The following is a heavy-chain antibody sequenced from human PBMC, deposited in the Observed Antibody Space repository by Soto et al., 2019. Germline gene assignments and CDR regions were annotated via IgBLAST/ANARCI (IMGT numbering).Heavy chain of an antibody. J-gene: IGHJ4*02. CDR2: ISAYNGNT. D-gene: IGHD3-16*02. CDR1: GYTFTSYG. V-gene: IGHV1-18*01. Sequence: QVQLVQSGAEVKKPGASVKVSCKASGYTFTSYGISWVRQAPGQGLEWMGWISAYNGNTNYAQKLQGRVTMTADTSTSTAYMERRSLRSDDTAVYYCARGGYIWGSNRYSPHFYYWGQGTLVTVSS. CDR3: ARGGYIWGSNRYSPHFYY.